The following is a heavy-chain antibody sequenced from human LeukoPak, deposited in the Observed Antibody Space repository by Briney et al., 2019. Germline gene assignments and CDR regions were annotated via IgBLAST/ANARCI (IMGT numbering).Heavy chain of an antibody. CDR2: IHHGGST. J-gene: IGHJ4*02. D-gene: IGHD6-19*01. CDR1: GGSITISYW. Sequence: SGTLSLTCAVSGGSITISYWWSWVRQPPGKGLEGIGEIHHGGSTNYEPSVKSRVTMSVDKSKNQFSLRLTSVTAAATAVYYCASPIPVTGMRDFDHWGQGALVTVSS. V-gene: IGHV4-4*02. CDR3: ASPIPVTGMRDFDH.